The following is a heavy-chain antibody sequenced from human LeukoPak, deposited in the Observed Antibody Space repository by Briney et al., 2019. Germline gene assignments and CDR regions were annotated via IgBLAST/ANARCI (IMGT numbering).Heavy chain of an antibody. CDR2: IYTSEST. CDR3: ASGSSSSGYYYYYMDV. D-gene: IGHD6-6*01. Sequence: SETLSLTCTVSGGSISSYYWSWIRQPAGKGLEWIGRIYTSESTNYNPSLKSRVTMSVDTSKNQFSLKLSSVTAADTAVYYCASGSSSSGYYYYYMDVWGKGTTVTVSS. V-gene: IGHV4-4*07. CDR1: GGSISSYY. J-gene: IGHJ6*03.